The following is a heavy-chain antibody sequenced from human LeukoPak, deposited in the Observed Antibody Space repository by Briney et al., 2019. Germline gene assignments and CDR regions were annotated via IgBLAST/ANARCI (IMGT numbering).Heavy chain of an antibody. D-gene: IGHD6-19*01. J-gene: IGHJ6*03. CDR2: ISSSSSTI. V-gene: IGHV3-48*04. CDR1: GFTFSSYS. CDR3: ARDGSSSGWYMYYYYYYMDV. Sequence: GGSLRLSCAASGFTFSSYSMNWVRQAPGKGLEWVSYISSSSSTIYYADSVKGRFTISRDNAKNSLYLQMNSLRAEDTAVYYCARDGSSSGWYMYYYYYYMDVWGKGTTVTVSS.